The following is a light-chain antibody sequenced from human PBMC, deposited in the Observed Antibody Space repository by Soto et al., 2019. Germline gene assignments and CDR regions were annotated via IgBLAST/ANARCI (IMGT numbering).Light chain of an antibody. Sequence: EIVLTQSPGTLSLSPGERATLSCRASLSMSSSYLTWYQHKPGEAPRLLIYGATIRATGIPDRFSGSGSGTGLILPISRQVPEHFAVSYCQQSGTSHYTICQGTRLDIK. J-gene: IGKJ2*01. CDR3: QQSGTSHYT. V-gene: IGKV3-20*01. CDR2: GAT. CDR1: LSMSSSY.